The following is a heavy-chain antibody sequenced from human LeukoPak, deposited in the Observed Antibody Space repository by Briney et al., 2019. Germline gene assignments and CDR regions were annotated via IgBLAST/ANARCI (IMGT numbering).Heavy chain of an antibody. J-gene: IGHJ4*02. V-gene: IGHV4-39*01. D-gene: IGHD3-22*01. CDR3: ASLPYYYDSSGYYPWYFDY. Sequence: SETLSLTCTVSGGSISSSSYCWGWIRQPPGKGLEWIGSIYYSGSTYYNPSLKSRVTISVDTSKNQFSLKLSSVTAADTAVYYCASLPYYYDSSGYYPWYFDYWGQGTLVTVSS. CDR2: IYYSGST. CDR1: GGSISSSSYC.